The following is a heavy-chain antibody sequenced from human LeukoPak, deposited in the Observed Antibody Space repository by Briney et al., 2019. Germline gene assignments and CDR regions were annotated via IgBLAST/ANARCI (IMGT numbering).Heavy chain of an antibody. V-gene: IGHV3-23*01. CDR1: RFIFSSYA. D-gene: IGHD2-8*01. CDR2: ISDTGATT. Sequence: GRSLRLSCAGSRFIFSSYAMRWVRQLPGEGLEWVSAISDTGATTYDADSVKGRFTIYRDNCRSTLYLQMNSLRAEDTALYYCAKDTSIGRYCTNGVCSPFDYWGQGPLVAVSS. J-gene: IGHJ4*02. CDR3: AKDTSIGRYCTNGVCSPFDY.